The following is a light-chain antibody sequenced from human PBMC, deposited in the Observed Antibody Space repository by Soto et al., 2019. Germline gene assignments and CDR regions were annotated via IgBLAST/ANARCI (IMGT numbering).Light chain of an antibody. Sequence: QSVLTQPASMSGSPGQSITISCTGTSSDIGRYNFVSWYQHHPGKAPKLIIYEATKRPSGVSYRFSGSKSGNTASLTISGLQAEDEADYYCTSYTITSPDVFGTATKSPS. J-gene: IGLJ1*01. CDR3: TSYTITSPDV. V-gene: IGLV2-14*01. CDR1: SSDIGRYNF. CDR2: EAT.